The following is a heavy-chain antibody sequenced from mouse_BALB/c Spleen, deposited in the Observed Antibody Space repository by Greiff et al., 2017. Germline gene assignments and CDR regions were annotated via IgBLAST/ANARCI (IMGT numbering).Heavy chain of an antibody. CDR3: AEDYGSGFAY. CDR1: GFTFSSFG. V-gene: IGHV5-17*02. J-gene: IGHJ3*01. CDR2: ISSGSSTT. Sequence: DVLLVESGGGLVQPGGSRKLSCAASGFTFSSFGMHWVRQAPEKGLEWVAYISSGSSTTYYADTVKGRFTISRDNPKNTLFLQMTSLRSEDTAMYYCAEDYGSGFAYWGQGTLVTVSA. D-gene: IGHD1-1*01.